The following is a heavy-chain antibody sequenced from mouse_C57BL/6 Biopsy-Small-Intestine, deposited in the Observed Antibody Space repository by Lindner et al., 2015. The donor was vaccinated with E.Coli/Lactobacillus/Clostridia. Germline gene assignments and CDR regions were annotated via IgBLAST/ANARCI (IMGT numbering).Heavy chain of an antibody. D-gene: IGHD2-5*01. CDR3: ARMCGSGDCYSHYYYGMDV. J-gene: IGHJ1*01. V-gene: IGHV1-81*01. CDR1: GYTFTTYD. CDR2: MNPNTVDT. Sequence: SVKVSCKASGYTFTTYDIIWVRQATGQGLEWMGWMNPNTVDTAYAQKFQGRVTMTRNTAISTAYMELSSLTSEDTAVYYCARMCGSGDCYSHYYYGMDVWGQGTTVTVSS.